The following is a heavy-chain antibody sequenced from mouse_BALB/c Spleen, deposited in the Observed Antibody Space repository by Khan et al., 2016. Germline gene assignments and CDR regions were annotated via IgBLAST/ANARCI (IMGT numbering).Heavy chain of an antibody. D-gene: IGHD2-4*01. Sequence: QVQLKQSGPSLVQPSQSLSINCIVSGFSLTTYAVHWVRQSPGKGLEWLGVIWGGGTTDYNAAFMSRLSITKANSKSQVFFKMNSLQSDDTAIYCCAKVYDCDYDGAWFANGGQGSLVTVS. V-gene: IGHV2-5-1*01. CDR1: GFSLTTYA. J-gene: IGHJ3*01. CDR2: IWGGGTT. CDR3: AKVYDCDYDGAWFAN.